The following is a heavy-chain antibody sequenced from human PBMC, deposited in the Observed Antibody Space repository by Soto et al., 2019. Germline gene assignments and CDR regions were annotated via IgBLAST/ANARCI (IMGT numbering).Heavy chain of an antibody. Sequence: SETLSLTCTVSGGSISSYYWSWIRQPPGKGLEWIGYIYYSGSTNYNPSLKSPVAISLDTPKNQFSFKLSSMTAVDTAVYYCARASTQHDFDYWGHGTLVTVSS. CDR2: IYYSGST. D-gene: IGHD2-21*01. CDR1: GGSISSYY. V-gene: IGHV4-59*08. CDR3: ARASTQHDFDY. J-gene: IGHJ4*01.